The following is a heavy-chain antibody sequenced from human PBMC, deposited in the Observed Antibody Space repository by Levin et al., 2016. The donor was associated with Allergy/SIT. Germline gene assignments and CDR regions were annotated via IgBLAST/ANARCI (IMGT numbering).Heavy chain of an antibody. D-gene: IGHD2-2*01. V-gene: IGHV3-74*01. Sequence: VRQAPGKGLVWVSRINSDGSSTSYADSVKGRFTISRDNAKNTLYLQMNSLRAEDTALYYCARPLYCTSTSCYGMDVWGQGTTVTVSS. CDR3: ARPLYCTSTSCYGMDV. J-gene: IGHJ6*02. CDR2: INSDGSST.